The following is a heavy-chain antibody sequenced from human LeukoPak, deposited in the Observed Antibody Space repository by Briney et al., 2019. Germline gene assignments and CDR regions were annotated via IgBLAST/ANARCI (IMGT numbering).Heavy chain of an antibody. Sequence: GGSLRRSCAASGFPFRSYAMSWVRKAPGKGLEWVSAIGGRGTNTYYADSVKGRFTISRDNSKNSLYLQMNSLRAEDTAVYYCAKELSGEGFFDYWGQGTLVAVSS. CDR3: AKELSGEGFFDY. V-gene: IGHV3-23*01. J-gene: IGHJ4*02. CDR1: GFPFRSYA. CDR2: IGGRGTNT. D-gene: IGHD3-10*01.